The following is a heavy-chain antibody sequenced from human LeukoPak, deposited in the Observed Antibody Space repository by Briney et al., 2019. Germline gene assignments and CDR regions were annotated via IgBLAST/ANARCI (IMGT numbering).Heavy chain of an antibody. CDR1: GFSFSTYG. J-gene: IGHJ4*02. D-gene: IGHD1-1*01. Sequence: GRSLGLSCAASGFSFSTYGIHWVRQAPGKGLVWVSRINTDGSSTNYADSVKGRFTISRDNAKNTLYLQMNSLRAEDSAVYYCGTGPRNDGEDDWGQGTLVTVSS. V-gene: IGHV3-74*01. CDR3: GTGPRNDGEDD. CDR2: INTDGSST.